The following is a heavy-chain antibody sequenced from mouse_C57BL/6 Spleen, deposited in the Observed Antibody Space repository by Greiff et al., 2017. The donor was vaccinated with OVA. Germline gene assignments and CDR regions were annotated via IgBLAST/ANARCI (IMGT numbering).Heavy chain of an antibody. CDR3: ARTTVVATPDCFDY. Sequence: VKLVESGPGLVAPSQSLSITCTVSGFSLTSYAISWVRQPPGKGLEWLGVIWTGGGTNYNSALKSRLSISKDNSKSQVFLKMNSLQTDDTARYYCARTTVVATPDCFDYWGQGTTLTVSS. J-gene: IGHJ2*01. CDR1: GFSLTSYA. D-gene: IGHD1-1*01. V-gene: IGHV2-9-1*01. CDR2: IWTGGGT.